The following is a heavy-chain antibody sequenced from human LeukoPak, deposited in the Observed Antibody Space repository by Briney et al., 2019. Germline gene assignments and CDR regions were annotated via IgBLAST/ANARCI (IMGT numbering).Heavy chain of an antibody. CDR3: AGGGGYYFDTEDY. CDR1: GGSVSIGTYY. J-gene: IGHJ4*02. V-gene: IGHV4-61*09. CDR2: ISTSGNT. D-gene: IGHD3-22*01. Sequence: PSESLSLTCSVAGGSVSIGTYYWSWIRQSAGKGLEWIGHISTSGNTNYNPSVRSRVTISLATSKNQFSLKLTSVTAADTALYYCAGGGGYYFDTEDYWGQGTLVTVSS.